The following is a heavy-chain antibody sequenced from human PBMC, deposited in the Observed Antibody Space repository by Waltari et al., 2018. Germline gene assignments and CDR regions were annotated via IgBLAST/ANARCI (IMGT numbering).Heavy chain of an antibody. CDR2: IDPSDTST. J-gene: IGHJ4*02. CDR1: GYSFTSYW. CDR3: ARQGDGLSGYDYSPADY. Sequence: EVQLVQSGAEVKKPGESLRISCKGSGYSFTSYWISWVRQMPGKGLEWMGGIDPSDTSTHYSPACQGHVTISADKSISTAYLQWSSLKASDTAMYYCARQGDGLSGYDYSPADYWGQGTLFTVSS. D-gene: IGHD5-12*01. V-gene: IGHV5-10-1*03.